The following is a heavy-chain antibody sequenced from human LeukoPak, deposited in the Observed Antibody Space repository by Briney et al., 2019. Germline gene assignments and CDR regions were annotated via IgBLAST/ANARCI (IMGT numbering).Heavy chain of an antibody. CDR1: GYSFTSYW. CDR3: ARHSNIYSGYDFIDY. CDR2: IYPGDSDT. Sequence: GESLKISCKGSGYSFTSYWIGWVRQMPGKGLEWMGIIYPGDSDTSYSPSFQGQVTISADKSISTAYLQWSSLKASDTAMYYCARHSNIYSGYDFIDYWGQGTLVTVSS. V-gene: IGHV5-51*01. J-gene: IGHJ4*02. D-gene: IGHD5-12*01.